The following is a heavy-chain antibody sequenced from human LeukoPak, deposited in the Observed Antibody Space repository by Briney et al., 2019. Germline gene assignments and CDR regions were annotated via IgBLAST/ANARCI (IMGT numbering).Heavy chain of an antibody. D-gene: IGHD3-22*01. Sequence: GGSLRLSCAASGFTFSSYVMHWVRQAPGKGLEYVSGISTNGGGTYYASSVKGRFTISRDNSKNTVYLQMDSLRAEDMAVYYCAGASASSGNYYPPDYWGQGALVTVSS. V-gene: IGHV3-64*01. J-gene: IGHJ4*02. CDR1: GFTFSSYV. CDR2: ISTNGGGT. CDR3: AGASASSGNYYPPDY.